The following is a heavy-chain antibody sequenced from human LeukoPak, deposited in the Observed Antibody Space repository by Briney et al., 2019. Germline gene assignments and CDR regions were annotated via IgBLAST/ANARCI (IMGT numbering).Heavy chain of an antibody. V-gene: IGHV1-69*13. CDR1: GGTFSSYA. CDR3: ARHIPEDSSSSWFDP. Sequence: SVKVSCKASGGTFSSYAISWVRQAPGQGLEWMGGIIPIFGTANYAQKFQGRVTITADESTSTAYMELSSLRSEDTAMYYCARHIPEDSSSSWFDPWGQGTLVTVSS. J-gene: IGHJ5*02. CDR2: IIPIFGTA. D-gene: IGHD6-6*01.